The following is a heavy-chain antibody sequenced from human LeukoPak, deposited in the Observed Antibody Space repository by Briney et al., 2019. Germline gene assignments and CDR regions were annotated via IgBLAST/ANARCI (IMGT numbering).Heavy chain of an antibody. Sequence: KPSETLSLTCALYGGSFSGYYWSWIRQPPGKGLEWIGEINHSGSTNYNPSLKSRVTISVDTSKNQFSLKLSSVTAADTAVYYCARTRGMSYWGQGTLVTVSS. CDR1: GGSFSGYY. CDR3: ARTRGMSY. V-gene: IGHV4-34*01. J-gene: IGHJ4*02. D-gene: IGHD3-16*01. CDR2: INHSGST.